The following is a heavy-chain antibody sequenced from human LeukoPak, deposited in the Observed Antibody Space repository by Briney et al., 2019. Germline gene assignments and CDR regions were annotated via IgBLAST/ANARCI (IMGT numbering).Heavy chain of an antibody. Sequence: GGSLRLSCAASGFTFSSYSMNWVRQAPGKGLEWVSSISSSSSYIYYADSVKGRFTIFRDNAKNSLYLQMNSLRAEDTAVYYCAREGGAILRFLEWLPSPIDYWGQGTLVTVSS. V-gene: IGHV3-21*01. CDR1: GFTFSSYS. J-gene: IGHJ4*02. CDR3: AREGGAILRFLEWLPSPIDY. CDR2: ISSSSSYI. D-gene: IGHD3-3*01.